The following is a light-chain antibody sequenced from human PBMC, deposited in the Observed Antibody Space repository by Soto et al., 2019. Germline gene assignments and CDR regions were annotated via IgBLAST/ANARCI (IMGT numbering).Light chain of an antibody. J-gene: IGLJ2*01. Sequence: QSALTQPASVSGSPGQSITISCTGTSSDVGGFLYVSWFQQHPGKAPKLMIYAVSNRPSGISNRFSGSKSGNTASLTISGLQAEDEADYYCSSYSSSSNLVVFGGGTKLTVL. CDR2: AVS. V-gene: IGLV2-14*01. CDR1: SSDVGGFLY. CDR3: SSYSSSSNLVV.